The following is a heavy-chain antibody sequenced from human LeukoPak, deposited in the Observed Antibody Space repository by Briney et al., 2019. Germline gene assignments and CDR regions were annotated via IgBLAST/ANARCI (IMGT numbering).Heavy chain of an antibody. Sequence: PSETLSLTCTVSGYSISSGYYWGWIRQPPGKGLEWIGSIYHSGSTYYNPSLKSRVTISVDTSKNQLSLRLSSVTAADTAVYYCARHSDTYGDRGPGYWGQGTLVTVSS. CDR1: GYSISSGYY. V-gene: IGHV4-38-2*02. D-gene: IGHD5-18*01. J-gene: IGHJ4*02. CDR3: ARHSDTYGDRGPGY. CDR2: IYHSGST.